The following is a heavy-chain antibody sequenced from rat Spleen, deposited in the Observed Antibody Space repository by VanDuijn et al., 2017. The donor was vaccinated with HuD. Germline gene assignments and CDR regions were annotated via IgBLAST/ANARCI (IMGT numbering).Heavy chain of an antibody. CDR3: ARGGIAAISTSFAY. D-gene: IGHD1-2*01. Sequence: QVQLKESGPGLVQPSQTLSLTCTVSGLSLINYGVSWVRQPPGKGLEWIGEIWSGGSTHYNPALKSRLSISRDTSKSQVYLKMNSLQTEDTATYYCARGGIAAISTSFAYWGQGTLVTVSS. J-gene: IGHJ3*01. V-gene: IGHV2-4*01. CDR1: GLSLINYG. CDR2: IWSGGST.